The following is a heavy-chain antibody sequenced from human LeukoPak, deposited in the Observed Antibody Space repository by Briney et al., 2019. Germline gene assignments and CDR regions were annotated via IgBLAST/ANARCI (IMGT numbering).Heavy chain of an antibody. D-gene: IGHD3-22*01. CDR3: ARDYYDSSGYYRASNWFDP. CDR2: IYYSGTT. Sequence: PSETLSLTCSVSGGSTTGHYWSWIRQPPGKGLEWIGYIYYSGTTQYNPSLKSRVTMSVDTSKNQFSLKLSSVTAADTAVYYCARDYYDSSGYYRASNWFDPWGQGTLVTVSS. J-gene: IGHJ5*02. V-gene: IGHV4-59*11. CDR1: GGSTTGHY.